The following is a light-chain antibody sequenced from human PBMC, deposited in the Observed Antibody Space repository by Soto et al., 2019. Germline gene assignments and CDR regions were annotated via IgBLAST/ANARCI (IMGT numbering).Light chain of an antibody. CDR1: HYISNY. CDR2: AVS. Sequence: IQMTQSPSSLAASVGDTVTITCRASHYISNYLAWFQRSPGKAPRSLMYAVSYLQSGVPSKFSGSGSGTEFNLTISTLQAEDFATYYCQQYNSFPWTFGQGTKVDLK. J-gene: IGKJ1*01. CDR3: QQYNSFPWT. V-gene: IGKV1-16*02.